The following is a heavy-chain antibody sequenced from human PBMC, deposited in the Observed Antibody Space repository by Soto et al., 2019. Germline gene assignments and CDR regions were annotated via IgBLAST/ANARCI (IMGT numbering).Heavy chain of an antibody. D-gene: IGHD2-2*01. CDR2: INGGSGHP. CDR3: ARPPRVAYFTTCLDY. CDR1: GYTFTAFS. Sequence: QVQLVQSGADLKKPGASVKVSCQASGYTFTAFSVHWVRQAPGQGLEWMGWINGGSGHPRYSQKFQDRVTFTRDTSTSTVYMEMNSLTVADTAVYYCARPPRVAYFTTCLDYWGQGTLVTVSS. V-gene: IGHV1-3*01. J-gene: IGHJ4*02.